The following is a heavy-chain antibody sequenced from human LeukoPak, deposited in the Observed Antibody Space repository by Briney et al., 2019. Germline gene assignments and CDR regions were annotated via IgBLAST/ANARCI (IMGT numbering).Heavy chain of an antibody. CDR1: EYTFTGYY. CDR2: IDPRSGGT. D-gene: IGHD3-16*01. CDR3: ARLMTAGDAFDI. V-gene: IGHV1-2*02. Sequence: ASVKVSCKASEYTFTGYYLHWMRQAPGQGLEWMGWIDPRSGGTQYAKEFQGRVTMSRDTSINTAYMELSSLTSDDAAVYYCARLMTAGDAFDIRGQGTMVTVSS. J-gene: IGHJ3*02.